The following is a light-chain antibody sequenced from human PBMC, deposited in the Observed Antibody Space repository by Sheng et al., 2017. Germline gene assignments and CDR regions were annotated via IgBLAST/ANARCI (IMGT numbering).Light chain of an antibody. V-gene: IGKV3D-15*03. CDR1: QSVSSS. CDR3: QQYNNWPLT. J-gene: IGKJ4*01. CDR2: GAS. Sequence: EVVLTQSPGALSLSPGERATLSCRASQSVSSSSVAWYQQKPGQAPRLLIYGASIRATGIPARFSGSGSGTEFTLTISILQSEDFAVYYCQQYNNWPLTFGGGTKVEIK.